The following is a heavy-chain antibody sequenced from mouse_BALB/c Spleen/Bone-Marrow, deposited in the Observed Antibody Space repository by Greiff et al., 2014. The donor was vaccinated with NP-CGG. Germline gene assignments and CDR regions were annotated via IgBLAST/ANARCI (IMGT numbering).Heavy chain of an antibody. V-gene: IGHV1S126*01. CDR1: GYSFTRYW. CDR2: IAPSNSET. J-gene: IGHJ2*01. Sequence: VKLMESGPQLVRPGASVKISCKASGYSFTRYWMHWVKQRPGQGLEWIGMIAPSNSETRLNQKFKDKATLTVDKSSSTAYMQINNPTSEDSAVYYCARRFDYWGQGTTLTVSS. CDR3: ARRFDY.